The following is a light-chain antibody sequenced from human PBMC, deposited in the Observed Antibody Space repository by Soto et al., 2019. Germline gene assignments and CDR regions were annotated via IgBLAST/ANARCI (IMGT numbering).Light chain of an antibody. CDR2: DAS. J-gene: IGKJ3*01. V-gene: IGKV1-5*01. CDR3: QQYNIFSPFS. CDR1: EDVSRY. Sequence: DIQMTQSPSTLSASVGDSVTITCRASEDVSRYLAWYQQKSGKAPKLLIYDASTLESGVPSRFSGSGSETEFTLTISSLQPDEFAIYYCQQYNIFSPFSFGHWTRVDVK.